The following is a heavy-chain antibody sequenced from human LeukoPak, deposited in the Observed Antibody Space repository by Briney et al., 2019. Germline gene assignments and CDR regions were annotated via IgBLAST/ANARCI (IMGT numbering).Heavy chain of an antibody. J-gene: IGHJ4*02. D-gene: IGHD3-16*01. V-gene: IGHV1-2*02. CDR3: ARAYTSPNGPY. CDR1: GYTFTDYY. CDR2: INPNSGGT. Sequence: ASVRVSCKASGYTFTDYYLHWVRQAPGQGLGWMGWINPNSGGTNFAQKFQGRVTMTRDTSITTAYMELNRLRSDDTAVYYCARAYTSPNGPYWGQGTLVTVSS.